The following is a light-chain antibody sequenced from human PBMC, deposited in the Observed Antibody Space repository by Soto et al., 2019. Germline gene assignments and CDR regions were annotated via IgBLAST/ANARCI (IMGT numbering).Light chain of an antibody. Sequence: QSALTQPASVSGSPGQSSTISCTGTSSDVGGYKYVSWYQQHPGKALKLMIYEVSNRPSGVSNRFSGSKSGNTASLTISGHQAEDEADYYCSSYTSSSTLVFGGGTKLTVL. CDR2: EVS. J-gene: IGLJ2*01. CDR3: SSYTSSSTLV. V-gene: IGLV2-14*01. CDR1: SSDVGGYKY.